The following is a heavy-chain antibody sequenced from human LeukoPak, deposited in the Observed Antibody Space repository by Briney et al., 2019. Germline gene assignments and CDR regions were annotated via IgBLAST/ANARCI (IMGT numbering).Heavy chain of an antibody. J-gene: IGHJ4*02. Sequence: PGGSLRLSCAASGFTFSSYAMHWVRQAPGKGLEWVAVISYDGSNKYYADSVKGRFTISRDNSKNTLYLQMNSLRAEDTAVYYCARDSSYYGSGSPPPTRQKGFADYGGQGTLVTVSP. V-gene: IGHV3-30*04. CDR1: GFTFSSYA. D-gene: IGHD3-10*01. CDR3: ARDSSYYGSGSPPPTRQKGFADY. CDR2: ISYDGSNK.